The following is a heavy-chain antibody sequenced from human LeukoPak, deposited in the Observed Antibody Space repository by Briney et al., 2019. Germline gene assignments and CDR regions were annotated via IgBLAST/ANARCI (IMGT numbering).Heavy chain of an antibody. Sequence: GASVKVSCKASGYTFTSYDINWVRQATGQGLEWMGWMNPNSGNTGYAQKFQGRVTITADKSTSTAYMELSSLRSEDTAVYYCARGKAAGTSADYWGQGTLVTVSS. CDR1: GYTFTSYD. D-gene: IGHD6-13*01. CDR2: MNPNSGNT. V-gene: IGHV1-8*01. J-gene: IGHJ4*02. CDR3: ARGKAAGTSADY.